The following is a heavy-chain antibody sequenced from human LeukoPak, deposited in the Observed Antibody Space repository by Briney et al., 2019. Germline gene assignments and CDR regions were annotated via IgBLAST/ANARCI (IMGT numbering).Heavy chain of an antibody. Sequence: SETLSLTCTVSGGSISTYYWSWIRQPPGKGLEWLGYIFYSGSTNYNPSLKSRVTISVDTSQNQISLKLSSVTAADTAVYYCARGDYGGNSVDYWGQGTLVTVSS. CDR2: IFYSGST. J-gene: IGHJ4*02. CDR3: ARGDYGGNSVDY. V-gene: IGHV4-59*01. D-gene: IGHD4-23*01. CDR1: GGSISTYY.